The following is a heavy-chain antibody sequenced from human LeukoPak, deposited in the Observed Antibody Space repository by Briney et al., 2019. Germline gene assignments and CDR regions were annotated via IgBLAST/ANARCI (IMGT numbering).Heavy chain of an antibody. CDR3: ARDAGRYFDWLGY. V-gene: IGHV3-33*08. CDR2: IWYDGSNK. CDR1: GLTFSSNW. J-gene: IGHJ4*02. Sequence: GGSLRLSCVASGLTFSSNWMHWVRQAPGKGLEWVAVIWYDGSNKYYADSVKGRFTISRDNSKNTLYLQMNSLRAEDTAVYYCARDAGRYFDWLGYWGQGTLVTVSS. D-gene: IGHD3-9*01.